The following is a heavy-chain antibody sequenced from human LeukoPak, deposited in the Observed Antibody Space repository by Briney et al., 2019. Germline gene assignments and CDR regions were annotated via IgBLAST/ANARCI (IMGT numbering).Heavy chain of an antibody. CDR2: IYYSGST. CDR3: ARTITMVRGVILPGWFDP. D-gene: IGHD3-10*01. J-gene: IGHJ5*02. V-gene: IGHV4-59*01. CDR1: GGSISSYY. Sequence: SETLSLTCTVSGGSISSYYWSWIRQPPGKGLEWIGYIYYSGSTNYNPSLKSRVTISVDTSKNQFSLKLSSVTAADTAVYYCARTITMVRGVILPGWFDPWGQGTLVTVSS.